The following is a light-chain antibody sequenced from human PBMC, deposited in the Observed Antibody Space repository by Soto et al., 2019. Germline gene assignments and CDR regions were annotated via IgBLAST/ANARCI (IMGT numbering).Light chain of an antibody. V-gene: IGKV3-20*01. CDR3: QQYGSSPPIT. CDR1: YSVSSSY. J-gene: IGKJ5*01. Sequence: EIVLTQSPGTLSLSPGESATLSCRASYSVSSSYLAWYQQKPGQAPRLLIYGASSRATGIPDRFSGSGSGTDFTLTISRLEPEDFAVYYWQQYGSSPPITFGQGTRLEIK. CDR2: GAS.